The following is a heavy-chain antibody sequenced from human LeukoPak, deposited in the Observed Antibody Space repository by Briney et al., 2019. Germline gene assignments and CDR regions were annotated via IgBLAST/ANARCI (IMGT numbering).Heavy chain of an antibody. CDR3: ARHYDGSGSTFDY. CDR1: GYTFTSYG. J-gene: IGHJ4*02. V-gene: IGHV1-18*01. CDR2: ISPYNGNR. Sequence: APVKVSCKASGYTFTSYGISWVRQAPGQGPEWMGWISPYNGNRNYAQKLQGRVTMTTDTSTSTAYMELRSLRSDDTAVYYCARHYDGSGSTFDYWGQGTLVTVSS. D-gene: IGHD3-22*01.